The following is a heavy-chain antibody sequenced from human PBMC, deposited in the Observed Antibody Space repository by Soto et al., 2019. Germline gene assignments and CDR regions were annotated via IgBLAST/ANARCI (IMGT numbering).Heavy chain of an antibody. CDR3: AKRATGTYFDY. Sequence: EVQLLESGGGLVQPGGSLRLSCAASGFTFSNYAMNWVRQAPGKGLEWVSGISGSGGSTYYADSVKGRFTISRDNSKYTLILQMNSLRAEDKAVYYCAKRATGTYFDYWGQGTLVTVSS. CDR2: ISGSGGST. V-gene: IGHV3-23*01. CDR1: GFTFSNYA. J-gene: IGHJ4*02. D-gene: IGHD1-1*01.